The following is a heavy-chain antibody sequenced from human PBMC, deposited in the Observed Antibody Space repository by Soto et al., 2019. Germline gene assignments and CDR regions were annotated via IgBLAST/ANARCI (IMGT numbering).Heavy chain of an antibody. CDR3: ARRGSGNAFDI. D-gene: IGHD6-25*01. J-gene: IGHJ3*02. V-gene: IGHV1-3*01. CDR1: GYTFTSNL. CDR2: INAGNGNT. Sequence: GASVKVSCKASGYTFTSNLMHWVRQAPGQRLEWMGWINAGNGNTKYSQKFQDRVIISRDTSASTAYMELSSLRSEDTAVYYCARRGSGNAFDIWAKGQRSPSPQ.